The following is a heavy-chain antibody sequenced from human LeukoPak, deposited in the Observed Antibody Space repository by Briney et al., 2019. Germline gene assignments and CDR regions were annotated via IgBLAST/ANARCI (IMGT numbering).Heavy chain of an antibody. CDR1: GGSISSYY. D-gene: IGHD3-3*01. Sequence: SETLSLTCTVSGGSISSYYWSWIRQPAGKGLEWIGRIYTSGSTNYNPSLKSRVSMSVDTSKNQFSLKLSSVTAADTAVYYCARHDYVFWSGYPRWFDPWGQGTLVTVSS. V-gene: IGHV4-4*07. CDR2: IYTSGST. J-gene: IGHJ5*02. CDR3: ARHDYVFWSGYPRWFDP.